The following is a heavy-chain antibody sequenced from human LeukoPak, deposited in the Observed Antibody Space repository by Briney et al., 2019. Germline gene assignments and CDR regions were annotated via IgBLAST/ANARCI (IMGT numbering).Heavy chain of an antibody. CDR3: ARQGITQWLGSGHAFDI. CDR1: GGSISSSSYY. CDR2: IYYSGST. J-gene: IGHJ3*02. Sequence: SETLSLTCTVSGGSISSSSYYWGWIRQPPGKGLEWIGSIYYSGSTYYNPSRKSRVTISVDTSKNQFSLKLSSVTAAHTAVYYCARQGITQWLGSGHAFDIWGQGTMVTVSS. D-gene: IGHD6-19*01. V-gene: IGHV4-39*01.